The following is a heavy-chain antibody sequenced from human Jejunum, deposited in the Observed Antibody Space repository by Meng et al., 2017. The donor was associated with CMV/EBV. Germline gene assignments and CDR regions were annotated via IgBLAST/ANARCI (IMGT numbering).Heavy chain of an antibody. Sequence: TGSSCYSWGWLRHPPGKGLRWIGRVYYSGSTCYNPSLKSRVTISIDTSTNQFSLKLNSVTAADTAVYYCVRHGSSSSSLVWSYYFDYWGQGTLVTVSS. CDR1: TGSSCYS. D-gene: IGHD6-6*01. CDR2: VYYSGST. V-gene: IGHV4-39*01. CDR3: VRHGSSSSSLVWSYYFDY. J-gene: IGHJ4*02.